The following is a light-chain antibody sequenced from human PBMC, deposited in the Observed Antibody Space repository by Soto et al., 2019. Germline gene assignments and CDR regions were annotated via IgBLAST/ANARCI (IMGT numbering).Light chain of an antibody. CDR3: QQSFVSPYP. J-gene: IGKJ2*01. CDR2: AAS. Sequence: DIQMTQSPSSLSASVTDRVTITCRASQTVNSYLNWYQQKPGKAPKLLISAASTLQGGVPSRFSASGSGTDFSLTISSLRVEDFGTYYCQQSFVSPYPLGQGTNVDIK. CDR1: QTVNSY. V-gene: IGKV1-39*01.